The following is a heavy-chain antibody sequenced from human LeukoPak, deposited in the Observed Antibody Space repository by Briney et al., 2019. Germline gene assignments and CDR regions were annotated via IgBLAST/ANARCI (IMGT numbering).Heavy chain of an antibody. V-gene: IGHV3-33*01. CDR2: IWYDGSNK. Sequence: PGGSLRLSCAASGFTFSSYGMHWVRQAPGKGLEWVAVIWYDGSNKYYADSVKGRFTISRDNSKNTLYLQMNSLRAEDTAVYYCARDPHLSNWGLAFNSALDYWGQGTLVTVSS. J-gene: IGHJ4*02. CDR1: GFTFSSYG. CDR3: ARDPHLSNWGLAFNSALDY. D-gene: IGHD7-27*01.